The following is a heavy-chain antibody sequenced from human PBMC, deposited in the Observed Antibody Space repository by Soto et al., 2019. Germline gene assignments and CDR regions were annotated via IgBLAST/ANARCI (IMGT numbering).Heavy chain of an antibody. CDR3: ARELPQYQLLFLSDYYYYYGMDV. CDR1: GFTFSSYG. V-gene: IGHV3-33*01. Sequence: QVQLVESGGGVVQPGRSLRLSCAASGFTFSSYGMHWVRQAPGKGLEWVAVIWYDGSNKYYADSVKGRFTISRDNSKNTLYLQMNSLGAEDTAVYYCARELPQYQLLFLSDYYYYYGMDVWGQGTTVTVSS. D-gene: IGHD2-2*01. CDR2: IWYDGSNK. J-gene: IGHJ6*02.